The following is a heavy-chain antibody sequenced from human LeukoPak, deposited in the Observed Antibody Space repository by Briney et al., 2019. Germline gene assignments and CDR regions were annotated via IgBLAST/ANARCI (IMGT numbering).Heavy chain of an antibody. CDR3: ARHPSYGGFDY. V-gene: IGHV4-39*07. CDR1: GASISSSRYF. Sequence: SETLSLTCTVSGASISSSRYFWGWIRQPPGKGLEWIGTIYYSGSTYYNPSLKSRVTISIDTSKNQFSLKVTSVTAADTAVYYCARHPSYGGFDYWGQGTLVTVSS. CDR2: IYYSGST. J-gene: IGHJ4*02. D-gene: IGHD3-16*01.